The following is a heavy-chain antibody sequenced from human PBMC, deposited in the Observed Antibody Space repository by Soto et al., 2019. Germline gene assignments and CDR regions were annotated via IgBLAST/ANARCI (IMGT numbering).Heavy chain of an antibody. J-gene: IGHJ5*02. CDR2: IYYSGST. CDR1: GGAISSGGYY. CDR3: ARVRAVVVAAAPSNWFDP. D-gene: IGHD2-15*01. Sequence: SETLSLTCTVSGGAISSGGYYWSWIRQHPGKGLEWIGYIYYSGSTYYNPSLKSRVTISVDTSKNQFSLKLSSVTAADTAVYYCARVRAVVVAAAPSNWFDPWGQGTLVTVSS. V-gene: IGHV4-31*03.